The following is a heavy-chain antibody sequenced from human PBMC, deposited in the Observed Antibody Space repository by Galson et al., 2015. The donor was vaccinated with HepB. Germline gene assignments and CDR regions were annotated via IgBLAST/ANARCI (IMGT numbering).Heavy chain of an antibody. V-gene: IGHV1-46*01. CDR2: VNPSGGST. CDR1: GYTFTSYY. Sequence: SVKVSCKASGYTFTSYYMHWVRQAPGQGLEWMGIVNPSGGSTSYAQKFQGRVTMTEDTSTDTAYMEQSSLRSEDTAVYYCATDVVPAAMKYWGQGTLVTVSS. J-gene: IGHJ4*02. D-gene: IGHD2-2*01. CDR3: ATDVVPAAMKY.